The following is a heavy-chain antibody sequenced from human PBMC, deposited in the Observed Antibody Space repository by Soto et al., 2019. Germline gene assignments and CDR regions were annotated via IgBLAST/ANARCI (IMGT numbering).Heavy chain of an antibody. Sequence: PSETLSLTCSVSGDSIHVGGASWTWIRQRPGKCLEGMGYIYYTGKTYYNPSLESRLTMSVDRSKNQFFLRLTSVTAAVTAVSLCGRDLTTNANCIDPWGQGTLATVFS. CDR2: IYYTGKT. J-gene: IGHJ5*02. V-gene: IGHV4-31*03. D-gene: IGHD2-2*01. CDR1: GDSIHVGGAS. CDR3: GRDLTTNANCIDP.